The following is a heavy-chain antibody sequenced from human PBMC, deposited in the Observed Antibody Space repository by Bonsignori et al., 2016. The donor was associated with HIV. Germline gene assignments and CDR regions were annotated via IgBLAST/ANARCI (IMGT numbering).Heavy chain of an antibody. CDR2: INHSGST. CDR3: ARFLGLRLFTTVTTGRRYYFDY. J-gene: IGHJ4*02. Sequence: RQAPGKGLEWIGEINHSGSTNYNPSLKSRVTISVDTSKNQFSLKLSSVTAADTAVYYCARFLGLRLFTTVTTGRRYYFDYWGQGTLVTVSS. D-gene: IGHD4-17*01. V-gene: IGHV4-34*01.